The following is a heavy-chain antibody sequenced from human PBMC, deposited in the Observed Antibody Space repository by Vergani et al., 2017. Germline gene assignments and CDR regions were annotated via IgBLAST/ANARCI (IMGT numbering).Heavy chain of an antibody. J-gene: IGHJ6*03. V-gene: IGHV3-23*01. Sequence: EVQLLESGGGLVQPGGSLRLSCAASGFTFSSYAMSWVRQAPGKGLEWVSAISGSGGSTYYADSVKGRFTISRDNSKNTLYLQMNSLRAEDTAVYYWAKGGDYYYYYYYMDVWGKGTTVTVSS. D-gene: IGHD3-10*01. CDR2: ISGSGGST. CDR1: GFTFSSYA. CDR3: AKGGDYYYYYYYMDV.